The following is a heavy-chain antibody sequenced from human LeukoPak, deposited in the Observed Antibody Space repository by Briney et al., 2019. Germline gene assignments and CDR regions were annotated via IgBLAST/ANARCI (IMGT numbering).Heavy chain of an antibody. CDR3: ARDKIVGATVLDY. CDR1: SFTFTYAW. D-gene: IGHD1-26*01. V-gene: IGHV3-7*03. J-gene: IGHJ4*02. CDR2: MKQDGSEE. Sequence: GGSLRLSCAVSSFTFTYAWMSWVRQAPGKGLEWVANMKQDGSEEYYVDSVKGRFTISRDNAKNSLYLQMNSLRAEDTAVYYCARDKIVGATVLDYWGQGSLVTVSS.